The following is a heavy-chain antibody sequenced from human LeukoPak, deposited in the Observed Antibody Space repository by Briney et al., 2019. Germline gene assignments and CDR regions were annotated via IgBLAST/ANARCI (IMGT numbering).Heavy chain of an antibody. CDR3: AKVPKFGVLPRRYYFGY. V-gene: IGHV3-23*01. CDR1: GFTFSSYA. Sequence: GGSLRLSCAASGFTFSSYAMSWVRQAPGKGLEWVSAISGSGGSTYYADSVKGRFTISRDNSKNTLYLQMNSLRAEDTAVYYCAKVPKFGVLPRRYYFGYWGQGTLVTVSS. J-gene: IGHJ4*02. D-gene: IGHD3-3*01. CDR2: ISGSGGST.